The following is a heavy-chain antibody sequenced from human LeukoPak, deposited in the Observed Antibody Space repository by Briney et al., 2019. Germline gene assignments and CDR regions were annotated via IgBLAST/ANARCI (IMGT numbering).Heavy chain of an antibody. D-gene: IGHD3-10*01. CDR1: GYTFSSYG. Sequence: ASVKVSCKASGYTFSSYGISWARQAPGQGLEWMGWISAYNGNTNYAQKFQGRVTMTTDTSTSTAYMELRSLRSDDTAVYFCARDGFFGSGIVGAFDVWGQGTMVTVSS. J-gene: IGHJ3*01. CDR3: ARDGFFGSGIVGAFDV. V-gene: IGHV1-18*01. CDR2: ISAYNGNT.